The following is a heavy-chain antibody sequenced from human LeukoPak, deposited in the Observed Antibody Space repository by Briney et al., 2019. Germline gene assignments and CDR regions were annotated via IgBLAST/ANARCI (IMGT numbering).Heavy chain of an antibody. D-gene: IGHD3-22*01. CDR3: ARDTGPGITVTD. V-gene: IGHV3-30*03. Sequence: GGSLRLSCAASGFTFTNYWMHWVRQAPGKGLEWVAVVSYDGNIRYYADSVKGRFTISRDNSKNTLYLQMDSVRAEDTAIYNCARDTGPGITVTDWGQGTLVTVSS. CDR1: GFTFTNYW. CDR2: VSYDGNIR. J-gene: IGHJ4*02.